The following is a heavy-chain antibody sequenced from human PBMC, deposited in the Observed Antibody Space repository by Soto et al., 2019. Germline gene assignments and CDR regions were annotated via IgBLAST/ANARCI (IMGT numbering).Heavy chain of an antibody. V-gene: IGHV3-48*02. D-gene: IGHD3-22*01. CDR2: ISSSSSTI. Sequence: GGSLRLSCAASGFTFSSYSMNWVRQAPGKGLEWVSYISSSSSTIYYADSVKGRFTISRDNAKNSLYLQMNSLRDEDTAVYYCARDKAGDSSGKQTNADGYWGQGTLVTVSS. CDR1: GFTFSSYS. J-gene: IGHJ4*02. CDR3: ARDKAGDSSGKQTNADGY.